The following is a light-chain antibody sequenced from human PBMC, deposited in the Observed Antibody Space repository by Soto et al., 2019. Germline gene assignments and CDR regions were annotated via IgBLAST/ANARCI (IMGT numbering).Light chain of an antibody. V-gene: IGLV2-23*01. CDR2: GAT. CDR3: CSYATGGTYV. CDR1: NSDVGRFNL. J-gene: IGLJ1*01. Sequence: QSALTQPASVSGSPGQSITISCTGTNSDVGRFNLVSWYQHHPDKAPKLMIFGATKRPSGVSNRFSGSKSGNTASLTISGLQAEDEADYYCCSYATGGTYVFGTGTKLTVL.